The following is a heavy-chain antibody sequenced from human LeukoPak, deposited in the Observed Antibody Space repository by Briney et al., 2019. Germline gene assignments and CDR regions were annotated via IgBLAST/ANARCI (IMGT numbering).Heavy chain of an antibody. V-gene: IGHV3-30-3*01. CDR2: ISYDGSNK. CDR1: GFTFSSYA. J-gene: IGHJ4*02. Sequence: GGSLRLSCAASGFTFSSYAMHWVRQAPGKGLEWVAVISYDGSNKYYADSVKGRFTISRDNSKNTLYLQMNSLRAEDTAVYYCARHGSSWFIDYWGQGTLVTVSS. CDR3: ARHGSSWFIDY. D-gene: IGHD6-13*01.